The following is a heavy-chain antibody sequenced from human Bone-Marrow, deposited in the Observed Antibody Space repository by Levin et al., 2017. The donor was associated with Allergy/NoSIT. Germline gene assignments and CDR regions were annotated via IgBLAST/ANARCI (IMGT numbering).Heavy chain of an antibody. V-gene: IGHV4-61*01. D-gene: IGHD2-2*01. CDR3: ARDKVIPAASEYYYYGMDV. Sequence: SQTLSLTCTVSGGSVRRGSYYWSWIRQPPGKGLEWIGHIYHSGNTKYNPSLKSRVTISVDTSKNQFSLNLSSVTAADTAVYYCARDKVIPAASEYYYYGMDVWGQGTTVTVSS. CDR2: IYHSGNT. J-gene: IGHJ6*02. CDR1: GGSVRRGSYY.